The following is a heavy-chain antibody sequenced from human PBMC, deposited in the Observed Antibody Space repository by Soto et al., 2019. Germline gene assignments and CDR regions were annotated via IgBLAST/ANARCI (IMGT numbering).Heavy chain of an antibody. J-gene: IGHJ6*02. D-gene: IGHD2-8*01. CDR1: GFTFSNAW. CDR3: TTGLVYAPRYYYGMDV. CDR2: IKSKTDGGTT. Sequence: EVQLVESGGGWVNPGGSLRPSCEAPGFTFSNAWRSWVPQAPGKGLEWVGRIKSKTDGGTTDYAAPVKGRFTISRDDSKNTLYLQMNSLKTEDTAVYYCTTGLVYAPRYYYGMDVWGQGTTVTVSS. V-gene: IGHV3-15*01.